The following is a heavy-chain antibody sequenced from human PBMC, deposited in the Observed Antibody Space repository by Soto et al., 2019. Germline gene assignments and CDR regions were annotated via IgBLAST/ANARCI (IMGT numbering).Heavy chain of an antibody. CDR1: GYTFTSYV. D-gene: IGHD3-9*01. CDR3: AREILTHYGMDV. Sequence: ASVKVSCKASGYTFTSYVIGLALQAPGQGREWVGGISAYNGNTDYAQKLQGRVTMTTDTSTSTAYMELSSLRSDDTAVYYCAREILTHYGMDVWGQGPTVTVSS. CDR2: ISAYNGNT. V-gene: IGHV1-18*04. J-gene: IGHJ6*02.